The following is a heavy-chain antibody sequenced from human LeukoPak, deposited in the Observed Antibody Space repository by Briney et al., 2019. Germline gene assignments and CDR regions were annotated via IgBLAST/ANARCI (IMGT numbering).Heavy chain of an antibody. CDR3: ARNNWGTDD. J-gene: IGHJ4*02. CDR2: INNDGSDT. V-gene: IGHV3-74*01. CDR1: GFKFSNHW. Sequence: PGGSLRLSCAASGFKFSNHWMHWVRQSPGKGLGWVARINNDGSDTSHADSVEGRFTISRDNAENTLYLQMNSLRVEDTAMYFCARNNWGTDDWGQGTLVTVSS. D-gene: IGHD7-27*01.